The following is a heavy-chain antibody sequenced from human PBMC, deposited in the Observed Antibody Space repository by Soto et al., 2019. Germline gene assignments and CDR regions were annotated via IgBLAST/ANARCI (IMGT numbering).Heavy chain of an antibody. CDR3: ARDQIIRFLDWTQGGYYYGMDV. Sequence: QVQLVQSGAEVKKPGASVKVSCKASGYTFTSYAMHWVRQAPGQRLEWMGWINAGNGNTKYSQKFQGRVTITRDTSASTAYMELSSLRSEDTAVYYCARDQIIRFLDWTQGGYYYGMDVWGQGTTVTVSS. CDR2: INAGNGNT. D-gene: IGHD3-3*01. CDR1: GYTFTSYA. J-gene: IGHJ6*02. V-gene: IGHV1-3*01.